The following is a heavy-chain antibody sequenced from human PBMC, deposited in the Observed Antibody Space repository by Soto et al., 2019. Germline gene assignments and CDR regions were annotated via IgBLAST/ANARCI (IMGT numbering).Heavy chain of an antibody. Sequence: SETLSLTCTVSGGSISSYYWSWIRQPPGKGLEWIGYIYYSGSTNYNPSLKSRVTISVDTSKNQFSLKLSSVTAADTAVYYCAIGYCSGGSCYPYYFDYWGQGTLVTVSS. V-gene: IGHV4-59*08. J-gene: IGHJ4*02. CDR1: GGSISSYY. D-gene: IGHD2-15*01. CDR2: IYYSGST. CDR3: AIGYCSGGSCYPYYFDY.